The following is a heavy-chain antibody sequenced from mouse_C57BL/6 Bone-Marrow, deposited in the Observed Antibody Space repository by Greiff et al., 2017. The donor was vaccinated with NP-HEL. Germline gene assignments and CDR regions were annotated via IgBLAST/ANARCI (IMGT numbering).Heavy chain of an antibody. J-gene: IGHJ3*01. D-gene: IGHD2-2*01. CDR1: GFNIKDYY. CDR2: IDPEDGDT. V-gene: IGHV14-2*01. CDR3: AFSGYDAAWFAY. Sequence: VQLQQSGAELVKPGASVKLSCTASGFNIKDYYMHWVKQRTEQGLEWIGRIDPEDGDTKYAPKFQGKATITADTSSNTAYLQLSSLTSEDTAVYSGAFSGYDAAWFAYWGQGTLVTVSA.